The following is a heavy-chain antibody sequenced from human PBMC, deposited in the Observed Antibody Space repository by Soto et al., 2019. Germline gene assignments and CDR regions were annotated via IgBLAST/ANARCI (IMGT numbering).Heavy chain of an antibody. CDR2: ISAYNGNT. D-gene: IGHD2-2*01. Sequence: QVQLVQSGAEVKKPGASVKVSCKASGYTFTSYGISWVRQAPGQGLEWMGCISAYNGNTNYAQKLQGRVTMTTDTSTSTAYMELRSLRSDDTAVYYCARGSCSSTSCYGPRHYTFDYWGQGTLVTVSS. V-gene: IGHV1-18*01. J-gene: IGHJ4*02. CDR3: ARGSCSSTSCYGPRHYTFDY. CDR1: GYTFTSYG.